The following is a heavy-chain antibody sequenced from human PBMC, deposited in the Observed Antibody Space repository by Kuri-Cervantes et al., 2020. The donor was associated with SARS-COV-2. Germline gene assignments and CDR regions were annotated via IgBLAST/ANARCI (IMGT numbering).Heavy chain of an antibody. Sequence: SETLSLTCTVSGGSISSSSDYWSWIRQPPGKGLEWIGFINYSGSSNYNPSLKSRVSISVDTSKNQFSLRLSSVTAADTAVYYCARLGSGWPGIDFWGQGTLVTISS. CDR3: ARLGSGWPGIDF. D-gene: IGHD6-19*01. CDR2: INYSGSS. CDR1: GGSISSSSDY. J-gene: IGHJ4*02. V-gene: IGHV4-61*05.